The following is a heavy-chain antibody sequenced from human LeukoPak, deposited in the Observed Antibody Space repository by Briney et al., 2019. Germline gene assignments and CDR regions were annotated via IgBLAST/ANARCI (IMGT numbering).Heavy chain of an antibody. CDR1: GYIFTSYG. J-gene: IGHJ4*02. V-gene: IGHV1-69*06. CDR3: ASVHYYGSGSYYTHFDY. D-gene: IGHD3-10*01. CDR2: IIPIFGTA. Sequence: SVRVSCKASGYIFTSYGISWVRRAPGQGLEWMGGIIPIFGTANYAQKFQGGVTITADKSTSTAYMELSSLRSEDTAVYYCASVHYYGSGSYYTHFDYWGQGTLVTVSS.